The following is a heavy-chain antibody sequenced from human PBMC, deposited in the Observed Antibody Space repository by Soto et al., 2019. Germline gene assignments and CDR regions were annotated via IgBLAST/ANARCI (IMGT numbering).Heavy chain of an antibody. CDR2: IWYDGTNK. J-gene: IGHJ4*02. D-gene: IGHD2-15*01. CDR3: ASDLGYCSGGTCPRLGIIDY. V-gene: IGHV3-33*01. CDR1: GFTFSSYG. Sequence: QVQLVESGGGVVQPGRSLRLSCAASGFTFSSYGMHWVRQAPGKGLEWVAVIWYDGTNKYYADSVKGRFTISRDNSKNTLYLQMNSLRAEGTAVYDCASDLGYCSGGTCPRLGIIDYWGQGTLVTVSS.